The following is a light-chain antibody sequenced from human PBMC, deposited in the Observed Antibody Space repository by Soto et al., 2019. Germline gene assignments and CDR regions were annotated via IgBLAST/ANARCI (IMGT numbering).Light chain of an antibody. CDR2: WGS. Sequence: DLVMTQSPLSLPVTPGEPASISCRSSPSLLHSNGYNYLDWYLQKPGQSPQLLIYWGSNRAAVVPDRISGSVSGPDFTLNINSGEAEYVGVYFCMQVLQSPPTFGQGTKVEIK. J-gene: IGKJ1*01. V-gene: IGKV2-28*01. CDR1: PSLLHSNGYNY. CDR3: MQVLQSPPT.